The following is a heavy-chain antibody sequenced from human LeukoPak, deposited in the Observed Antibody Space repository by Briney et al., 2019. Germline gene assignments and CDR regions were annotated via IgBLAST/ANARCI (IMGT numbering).Heavy chain of an antibody. CDR2: IYYSGST. Sequence: PSETLSLTCTVSGGSISSSSYYWGWIRQPPGKGLEWIGSIYYSGSTYYNPSLKSRVTISVDTSKNQFSLKLSSVTAADTAVYYCASLQLWFSYFDYWGQGTLVTVSS. J-gene: IGHJ4*02. CDR3: ASLQLWFSYFDY. CDR1: GGSISSSSYY. V-gene: IGHV4-39*01. D-gene: IGHD5-18*01.